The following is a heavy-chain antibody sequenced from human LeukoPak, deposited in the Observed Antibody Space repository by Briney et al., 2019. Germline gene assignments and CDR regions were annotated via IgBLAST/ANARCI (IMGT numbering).Heavy chain of an antibody. CDR3: ARGGLWSPDDY. V-gene: IGHV1-8*02. D-gene: IGHD3-10*01. CDR2: MNPNSGNT. Sequence: GASVKVSCKASGYTFTGYYIHWVRQATGQGLEWMGWMNPNSGNTGYAQKFQGRVTMTRNTSISTAYMELSSLRSEDTAVYYCARGGLWSPDDYWGQGTLVTVSS. J-gene: IGHJ4*02. CDR1: GYTFTGYY.